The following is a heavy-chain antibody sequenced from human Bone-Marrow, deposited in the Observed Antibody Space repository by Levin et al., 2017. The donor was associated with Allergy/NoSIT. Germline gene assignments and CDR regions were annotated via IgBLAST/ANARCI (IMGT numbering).Heavy chain of an antibody. CDR1: GFTFSGSA. V-gene: IGHV3-73*01. D-gene: IGHD2-15*01. J-gene: IGHJ4*02. CDR2: IRSKADSYAA. Sequence: GGSLRLSCAASGFTFSGSAMHWVRQASGKGLEWVGRIRSKADSYAAAFAASVKGRFTIARDDSKNTAYLQMNSLKTEDTAVYYCTTRGYRSYGVIWGQGTLVTVSS. CDR3: TTRGYRSYGVI.